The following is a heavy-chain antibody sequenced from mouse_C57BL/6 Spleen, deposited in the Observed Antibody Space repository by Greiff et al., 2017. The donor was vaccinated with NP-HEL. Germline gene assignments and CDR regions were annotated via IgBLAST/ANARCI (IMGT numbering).Heavy chain of an antibody. D-gene: IGHD3-2*02. J-gene: IGHJ4*01. V-gene: IGHV1-54*01. CDR1: GYAFTNYL. CDR2: INPGSGGT. CDR3: ARMLDSSGYFYAMDY. Sequence: VQLQQSGAELVRPGTSVKVSCKASGYAFTNYLIEWVKQRPGQGLEWIGVINPGSGGTNYNEKFKGKATLTADKSSSTAYMQLSSLTSEDSAVYFWARMLDSSGYFYAMDYWGQGTSVTVSS.